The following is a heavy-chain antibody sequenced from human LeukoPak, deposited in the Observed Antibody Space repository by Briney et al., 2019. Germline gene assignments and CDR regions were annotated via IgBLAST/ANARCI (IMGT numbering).Heavy chain of an antibody. CDR2: INSDSTNM. CDR1: GFNFGIYG. J-gene: IGHJ6*03. D-gene: IGHD2-2*01. CDR3: ARDPVPVDIVVVPAAYHYMDV. V-gene: IGHV3-21*01. Sequence: PGGSLRLSCTASGFNFGIYGMHWVRQAPGKGLEWVSSINSDSTNMYYTDSVKGRFTVSRDNAKNSLYLQMNSLRAEDTAVYYCARDPVPVDIVVVPAAYHYMDVWGKGTTVTVSS.